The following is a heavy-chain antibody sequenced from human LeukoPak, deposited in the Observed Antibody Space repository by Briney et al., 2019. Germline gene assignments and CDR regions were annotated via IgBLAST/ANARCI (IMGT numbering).Heavy chain of an antibody. J-gene: IGHJ4*02. CDR2: INSDGSST. CDR3: ARGYHSDSREVGD. D-gene: IGHD3-22*01. Sequence: GGSLRLSCAASGFTFSSYAMTWVRQAPGKGLVWVSRINSDGSSTSYADSVKGRFTISRDNAKKTLYLQMNSLRAEDTAVYYCARGYHSDSREVGDWGQGTLVTVSS. V-gene: IGHV3-74*01. CDR1: GFTFSSYA.